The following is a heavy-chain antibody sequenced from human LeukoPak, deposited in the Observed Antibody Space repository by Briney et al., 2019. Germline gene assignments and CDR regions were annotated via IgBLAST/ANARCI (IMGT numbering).Heavy chain of an antibody. CDR3: ARDCTGGSCPTGGYDAFDF. CDR1: GGSISGDNW. V-gene: IGHV4-4*02. Sequence: PSGTLSLTCAVSGGSISGDNWWGWVRQTPGKGLEWIGEVFHSGGTNYNPSLKSRVTMSVDMSNNQFSLKMTSVTAADTAVYYCARDCTGGSCPTGGYDAFDFWGQGTMVTVSS. CDR2: VFHSGGT. J-gene: IGHJ3*01. D-gene: IGHD2-8*02.